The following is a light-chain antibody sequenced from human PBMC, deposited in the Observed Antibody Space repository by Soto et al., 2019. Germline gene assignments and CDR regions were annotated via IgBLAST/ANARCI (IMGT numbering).Light chain of an antibody. CDR1: QSISSY. J-gene: IGKJ2*03. Sequence: DIQMTQSPSSLSASVGDRVTITCRASQSISSYFNWYQQKPGKAPKLLIYAASSLQSGVPSRFSGSGSGTDFTLTISSLQPEDFANYYCRPRALCFGQGTKLEI. CDR2: AAS. V-gene: IGKV1-39*01. CDR3: RPRALC.